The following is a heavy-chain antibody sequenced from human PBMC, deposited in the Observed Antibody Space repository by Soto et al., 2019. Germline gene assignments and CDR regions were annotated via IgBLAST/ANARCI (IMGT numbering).Heavy chain of an antibody. CDR2: IGGGSRAI. CDR3: ARKQPGPYYYGMDV. D-gene: IGHD6-13*01. V-gene: IGHV3-48*02. J-gene: IGHJ6*02. CDR1: GFTFSDFG. Sequence: EVQLVESGGGLVQPGGSLRLSCAASGFTFSDFGMNWVRQAPGKGLVWVSYIGGGSRAIYYADSVKGRFTISRDNAKNSLYLQLNSLRDEDTAVYYCARKQPGPYYYGMDVWGQGTTVTVSS.